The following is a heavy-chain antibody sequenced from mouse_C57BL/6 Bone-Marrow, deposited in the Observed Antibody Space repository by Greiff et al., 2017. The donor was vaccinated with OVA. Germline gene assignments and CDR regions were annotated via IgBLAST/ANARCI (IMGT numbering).Heavy chain of an antibody. CDR2: ISYDGSN. V-gene: IGHV3-6*01. D-gene: IGHD1-1*01. CDR1: GYSITSGYY. J-gene: IGHJ1*03. CDR3: ARDLTTVGYFDV. Sequence: EVQRVESGPGLVKPSQSLSLTCSVTGYSITSGYYWNWIRQFPGNKLEWMGYISYDGSNNYNPSLKNRISITRDTSKNQFFLKLNSVTTEDTATYYCARDLTTVGYFDVWGTGTTVTVSS.